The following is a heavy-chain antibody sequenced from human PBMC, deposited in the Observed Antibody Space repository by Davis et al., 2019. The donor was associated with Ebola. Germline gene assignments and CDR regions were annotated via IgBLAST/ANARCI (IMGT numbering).Heavy chain of an antibody. CDR2: IRDKANNYAT. D-gene: IGHD2-21*02. V-gene: IGHV3-73*01. J-gene: IGHJ4*02. Sequence: GGSLRLSCAASGFTFSESAIHWFRQASGRGLEWVGRIRDKANNYATAYTPSVKGRFTISRDDSKNTAYLQMNSLKTEDTAVYYCTRSCGGDCERDYWGQGTLVTVSS. CDR3: TRSCGGDCERDY. CDR1: GFTFSESA.